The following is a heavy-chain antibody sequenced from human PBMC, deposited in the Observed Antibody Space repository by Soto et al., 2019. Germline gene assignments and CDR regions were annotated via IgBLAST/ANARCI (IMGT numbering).Heavy chain of an antibody. J-gene: IGHJ4*02. CDR3: ARNAPAISISAH. CDR2: VYYSGST. CDR1: GGSISSSGYY. V-gene: IGHV4-39*01. D-gene: IGHD3-3*01. Sequence: PSETMYITCTASGGSISSSGYYWGWIRQPPGKGVARMGSVYYSGSTYYNPSLNSRVTISVDTSKNQFSLKLSSVTAADTAVYNGARNAPAISISAHWGKGTLVTVSS.